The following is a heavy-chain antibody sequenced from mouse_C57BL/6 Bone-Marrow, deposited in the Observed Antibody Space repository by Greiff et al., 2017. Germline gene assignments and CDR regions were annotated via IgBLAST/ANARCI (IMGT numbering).Heavy chain of an antibody. CDR1: GFTFSSYG. CDR2: ISSGGSYT. J-gene: IGHJ3*01. V-gene: IGHV5-6*01. D-gene: IGHD6-2*01. CDR3: ARLSPFAY. Sequence: EVQGVESGGDLVKPGGSLKLSCAASGFTFSSYGMSWVRQTPDKRLEWVATISSGGSYTYYQDSVKGRFTISRDNAKNTLYLQMSSLKSEDTAMYYCARLSPFAYWGQGTLVTVSA.